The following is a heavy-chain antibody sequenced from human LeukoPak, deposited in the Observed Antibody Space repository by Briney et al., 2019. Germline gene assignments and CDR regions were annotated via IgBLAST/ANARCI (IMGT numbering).Heavy chain of an antibody. CDR3: ARGLRWSLRYFDY. D-gene: IGHD4-23*01. Sequence: PSETLSLTCAVYGGSFSGYYWSWIRQPPGKGLEWIGEINHSGSTNYNPSLKSRVTISVDTSKNQFSLKLSSVTAADTAVYYCARGLRWSLRYFDYWGQGTLVTVSS. J-gene: IGHJ4*02. CDR1: GGSFSGYY. CDR2: INHSGST. V-gene: IGHV4-34*01.